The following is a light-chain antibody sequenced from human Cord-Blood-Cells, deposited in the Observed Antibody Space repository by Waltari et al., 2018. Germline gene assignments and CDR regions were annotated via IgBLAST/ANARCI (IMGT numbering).Light chain of an antibody. J-gene: IGKJ1*01. V-gene: IGKV1-39*01. CDR3: QQSYSTPRT. CDR1: QSISSY. CDR2: AVP. Sequence: DIQMTQSPSSLSASVGDRVTITCRARQSISSYLNWYQQKPGKAPKLLIYAVPSLQSGVPSRFSGSGSGTDFTLTISSLQPEDFATYYCQQSYSTPRTFGEGP.